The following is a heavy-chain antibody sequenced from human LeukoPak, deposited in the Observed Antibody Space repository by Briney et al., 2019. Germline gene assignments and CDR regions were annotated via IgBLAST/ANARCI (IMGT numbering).Heavy chain of an antibody. Sequence: SETLCLTCTASGGSISSYYWSWIRQPAGKGLEWIGRIYTIGSTNYNASLKGRVTMSVDTSKNYFSLKLSTVTAADTAVFYCARENSGSYREFDYSGEGTLVTVSS. V-gene: IGHV4-4*07. CDR1: GGSISSYY. CDR2: IYTIGST. J-gene: IGHJ4*02. D-gene: IGHD1-26*01. CDR3: ARENSGSYREFDY.